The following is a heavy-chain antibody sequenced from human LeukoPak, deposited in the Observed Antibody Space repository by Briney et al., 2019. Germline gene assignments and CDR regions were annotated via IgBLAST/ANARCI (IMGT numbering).Heavy chain of an antibody. D-gene: IGHD2-2*01. V-gene: IGHV1-46*01. J-gene: IGHJ5*02. CDR1: GYTFTSYY. CDR3: ARDSKTSSLADP. CDR2: INPSGGSA. Sequence: GASVKVSCKASGYTFTSYYRHWVRQAPGQGLEWMGIINPSGGSASYAQKFEGRVTMTRDTSTSTVYMELSSLRAEDTAVYYCARDSKTSSLADPWGQGTLVTVSS.